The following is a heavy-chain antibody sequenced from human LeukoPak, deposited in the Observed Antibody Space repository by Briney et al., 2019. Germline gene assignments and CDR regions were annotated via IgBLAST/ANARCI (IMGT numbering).Heavy chain of an antibody. V-gene: IGHV1-2*06. CDR1: GYTFTGYY. J-gene: IGHJ6*02. CDR2: INPNSGGT. D-gene: IGHD6-13*01. CDR3: ASHSSSRYYYGMDV. Sequence: GASVKVSCKASGYTFTGYYMHWVRQAPGQGLEWMGRINPNSGGTNYAQKFQGRVTMTRDTSISTAYMELSRLRSDDTAVYYCASHSSSRYYYGMDVWGQGTTVTVSS.